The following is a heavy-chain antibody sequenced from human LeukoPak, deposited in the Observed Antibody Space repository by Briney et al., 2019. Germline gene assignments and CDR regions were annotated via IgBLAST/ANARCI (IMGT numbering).Heavy chain of an antibody. CDR2: IYTSGTT. CDR3: AGEAGGGYARAFDI. Sequence: SETLSLTCIVSGGSISSYFWTWIRQPAREGLEWIGRIYTSGTTNYNPSLKSRVTMSVDTSKNQFSLKLSSVTAADTAVYYCAGEAGGGYARAFDIWGQGAMVTVSS. D-gene: IGHD5-12*01. J-gene: IGHJ3*02. V-gene: IGHV4-4*07. CDR1: GGSISSYF.